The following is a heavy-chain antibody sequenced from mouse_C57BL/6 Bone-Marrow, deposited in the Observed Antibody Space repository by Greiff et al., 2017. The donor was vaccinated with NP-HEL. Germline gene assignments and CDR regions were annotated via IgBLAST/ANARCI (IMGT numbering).Heavy chain of an antibody. Sequence: QVQLQQPGAELVRPGSSVKLSCKASGYTFTSYWMHWVKQRPIQGLEWIGNIDPSDSETHYNQKFKDKATLTVDKSSSTAYMQLSSLTSEDSAVYYCARRTMVTPFDYWGQGTTLTVSS. CDR3: ARRTMVTPFDY. V-gene: IGHV1-52*01. J-gene: IGHJ2*01. CDR2: IDPSDSET. CDR1: GYTFTSYW. D-gene: IGHD2-2*01.